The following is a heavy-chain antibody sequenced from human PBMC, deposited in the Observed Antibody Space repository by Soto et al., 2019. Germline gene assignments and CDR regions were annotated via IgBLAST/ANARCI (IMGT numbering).Heavy chain of an antibody. V-gene: IGHV3-23*01. D-gene: IGHD2-21*01. CDR3: AKSPISPDLYPNYFAY. J-gene: IGHJ4*02. CDR2: ISSSGVST. CDR1: GFTFSTYA. Sequence: EVQLLESGGGLVQPGGSLRLSCAASGFTFSTYAMNWVRQAPGKGLEWVSAISSSGVSTYYADSVRGRFTISRDNSKNSLYLQMNTQRPEDTAVYYCAKSPISPDLYPNYFAYWGQGTLVIVSS.